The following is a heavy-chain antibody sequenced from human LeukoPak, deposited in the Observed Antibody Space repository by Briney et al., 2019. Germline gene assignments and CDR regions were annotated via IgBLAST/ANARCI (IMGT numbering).Heavy chain of an antibody. CDR1: GYTFTGYY. CDR2: ISAYNGNT. CDR3: ARDLGVVPAAMLYHY. D-gene: IGHD2-2*01. J-gene: IGHJ4*02. Sequence: ASVKVSCKASGYTFTGYYMHWVRQAPGQGLEWMGWISAYNGNTNYAQKLQGRVTMTTDTSTSTAYMELRSLRSDDTAVYYCARDLGVVPAAMLYHYWGQGTLDTVSS. V-gene: IGHV1-18*04.